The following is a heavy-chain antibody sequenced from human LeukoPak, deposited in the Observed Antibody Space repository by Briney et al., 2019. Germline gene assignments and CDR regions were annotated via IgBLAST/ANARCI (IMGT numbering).Heavy chain of an antibody. Sequence: PSETLSLTCTVSGGSLSSYYWSWIRQPPGKGLEWIGYIYYSGSSNNHPSLKSRVTISLDTSKNQISLKLSSVTAADTAVYYCARHTTVVPPHYFDYWGQGTLVTVSS. CDR3: ARHTTVVPPHYFDY. CDR2: IYYSGSS. V-gene: IGHV4-59*08. J-gene: IGHJ4*02. CDR1: GGSLSSYY. D-gene: IGHD4-23*01.